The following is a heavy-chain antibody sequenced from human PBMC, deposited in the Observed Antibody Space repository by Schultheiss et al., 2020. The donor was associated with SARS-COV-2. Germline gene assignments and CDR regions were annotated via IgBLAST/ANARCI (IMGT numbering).Heavy chain of an antibody. V-gene: IGHV4-30-4*01. CDR3: ARDMGGSTDYYYYYYGMDV. J-gene: IGHJ6*02. CDR2: IYYSGST. D-gene: IGHD1-26*01. CDR1: GDSISSADHY. Sequence: SETLSLTCTVSGDSISSADHYWNWIRQPPGKALEWIGYIYYSGSTYYNPSLKGRLTISVDTSKNQFSLKLSSVTAADTAVYYCARDMGGSTDYYYYYYGMDVWGQGTTVTVSS.